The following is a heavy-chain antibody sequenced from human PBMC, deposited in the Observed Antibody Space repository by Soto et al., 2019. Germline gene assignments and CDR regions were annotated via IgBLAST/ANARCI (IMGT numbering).Heavy chain of an antibody. CDR3: AKNRARVTTSWHFDY. V-gene: IGHV3-23*01. J-gene: IGHJ4*02. Sequence: EVQLLESGGDLVQPGRSLRLSCAASGFTFSGYAMSWVRQAPGKGLEWVSVIHGGGNSAHYADSVKGRFTISRDNSKNTLYLQRSSLGGEDTAVYNCAKNRARVTTSWHFDYWGQGTLVTVSS. CDR2: IHGGGNSA. CDR1: GFTFSGYA. D-gene: IGHD4-17*01.